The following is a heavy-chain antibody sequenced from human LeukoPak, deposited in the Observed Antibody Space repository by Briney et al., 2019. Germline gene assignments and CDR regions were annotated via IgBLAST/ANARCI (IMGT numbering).Heavy chain of an antibody. Sequence: GGSLRLSCAASGFTFSSYWMSWVRQAPGKGLEWVANIKQDGSEKYYVDSVRGRFTIPRDNAKNSLYLQMNSLRAEDTAVYYCAGIAVAGDYYYYGMDVWGQGTTVTVSS. J-gene: IGHJ6*02. V-gene: IGHV3-7*03. CDR3: AGIAVAGDYYYYGMDV. CDR2: IKQDGSEK. CDR1: GFTFSSYW. D-gene: IGHD6-19*01.